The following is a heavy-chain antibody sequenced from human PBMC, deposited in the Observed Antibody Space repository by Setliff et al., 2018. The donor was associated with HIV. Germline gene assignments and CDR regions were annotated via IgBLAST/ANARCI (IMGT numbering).Heavy chain of an antibody. Sequence: PGESLKISCEASGYTFINHWIAWVRQTPGRGLEVMGIIYPSDSDTRYKSSFQGQVTISADKSKSAVYLQWTSLKASDTAMYYCATRLLGYSGLGYWGQGTLVTVSS. J-gene: IGHJ4*02. CDR3: ATRLLGYSGLGY. D-gene: IGHD5-12*01. CDR2: IYPSDSDT. V-gene: IGHV5-51*01. CDR1: GYTFINHW.